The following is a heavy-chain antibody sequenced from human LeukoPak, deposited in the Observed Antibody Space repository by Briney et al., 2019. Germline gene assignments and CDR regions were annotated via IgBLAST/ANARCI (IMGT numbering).Heavy chain of an antibody. Sequence: GGSLRPSCTASGFNFGNYGMSWVRHAPGRGLEWVANIKPDGSAEYYAASVKGRFTVSRDNAKNSLYLQMNSLRVEDTAVYYCARANNSSWHNWGQGTLVTVSS. CDR2: IKPDGSAE. CDR1: GFNFGNYG. V-gene: IGHV3-7*01. D-gene: IGHD6-13*01. CDR3: ARANNSSWHN. J-gene: IGHJ4*02.